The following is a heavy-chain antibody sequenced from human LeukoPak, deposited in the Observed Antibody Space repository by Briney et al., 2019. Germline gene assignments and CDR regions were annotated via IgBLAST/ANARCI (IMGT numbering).Heavy chain of an antibody. J-gene: IGHJ4*02. V-gene: IGHV3-30*04. CDR1: GFTFSSYA. D-gene: IGHD2-2*02. Sequence: GGSLRLSCAASGFTFSSYAMHWVRQARGKGLEWVADISYDGSNKYYADSVKGRFTISRDNSKNTLYLQMNSLRAEDTAVYYCARGGYQLLYSPFDYRGQGTLVTVSS. CDR3: ARGGYQLLYSPFDY. CDR2: ISYDGSNK.